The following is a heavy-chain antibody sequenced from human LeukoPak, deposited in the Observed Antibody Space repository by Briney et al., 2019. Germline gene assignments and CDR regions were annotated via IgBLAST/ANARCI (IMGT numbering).Heavy chain of an antibody. V-gene: IGHV4-59*08. D-gene: IGHD3-22*01. CDR3: ARLPRDSSGYYPYGDYYYGMDV. Sequence: SETLSLTCAVYGGSFSGYYWSWIRQPPGKGLEWIGYIYYSGSTNYNPSLKSRVTISVDTSKNQFSLKLSSVTAADTAVYYCARLPRDSSGYYPYGDYYYGMDVWGQGTTVTVSS. CDR1: GGSFSGYY. CDR2: IYYSGST. J-gene: IGHJ6*02.